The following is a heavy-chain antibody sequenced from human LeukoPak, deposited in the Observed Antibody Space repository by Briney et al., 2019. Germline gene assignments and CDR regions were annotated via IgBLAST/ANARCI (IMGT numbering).Heavy chain of an antibody. Sequence: SETLSLTCTVSGGAISSTSYYWGWIRQPPGKGLEWIGNIYYSGSTYYNPFLKSRVTMSVDTSKNQFSLKLRSVTAADTAVYYCARGSYPGWYNGEFDYWGQGTLVIVSS. V-gene: IGHV4-39*07. CDR1: GGAISSTSYY. D-gene: IGHD6-19*01. J-gene: IGHJ4*02. CDR3: ARGSYPGWYNGEFDY. CDR2: IYYSGST.